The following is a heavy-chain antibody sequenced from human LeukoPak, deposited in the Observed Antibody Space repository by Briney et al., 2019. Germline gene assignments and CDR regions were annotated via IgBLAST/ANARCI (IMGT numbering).Heavy chain of an antibody. CDR2: IYRDGST. CDR3: AREGMTTVTYFDY. V-gene: IGHV3-66*01. J-gene: IGHJ4*02. CDR1: GFTVSSNY. D-gene: IGHD4-17*01. Sequence: PGGSLRLSCAASGFTVSSNYMSWVRQAPGKGLEWVSVIYRDGSTYYADSVKDRFTISRDNSKNTLYLQMNSLRAEDTAVYYCAREGMTTVTYFDYWGQGTLVTVSS.